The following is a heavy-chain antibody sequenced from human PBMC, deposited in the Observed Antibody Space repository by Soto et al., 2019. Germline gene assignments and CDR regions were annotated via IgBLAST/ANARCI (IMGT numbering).Heavy chain of an antibody. D-gene: IGHD1-7*01. CDR3: AKEAGTGSQNDY. CDR1: GFTFSSYA. J-gene: IGHJ4*02. CDR2: ISGSDGST. Sequence: TGGSLRLSYAASGFTFSSYAMSWVRQAPGKGLEWVTAISGSDGSTYYADYVKGQFTISRDNSKNTLYIQMNSLRAEDTAVYYCAKEAGTGSQNDYWGQGTLVTVSS. V-gene: IGHV3-23*01.